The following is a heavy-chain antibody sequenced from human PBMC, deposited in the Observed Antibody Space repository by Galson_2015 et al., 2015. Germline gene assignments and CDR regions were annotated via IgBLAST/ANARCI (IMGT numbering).Heavy chain of an antibody. J-gene: IGHJ4*02. CDR3: ARCGYDFWFAY. D-gene: IGHD3-3*01. V-gene: IGHV2-5*02. CDR2: IYWDDDK. CDR1: GFSLTTRGLG. Sequence: PALVKPTQTVTLTCTFSGFSLTTRGLGVAWIRQPPGKALEWLALIYWDDDKRYSPSLKSRLTISKDTSKNQVVLTMTHMDPADTATYYCARCGYDFWFAYWGQGTLVTVPS.